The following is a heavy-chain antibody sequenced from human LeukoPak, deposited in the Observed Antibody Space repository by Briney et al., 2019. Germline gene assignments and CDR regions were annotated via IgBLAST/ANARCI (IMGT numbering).Heavy chain of an antibody. V-gene: IGHV1-46*01. CDR1: GYTFTSYY. J-gene: IGHJ4*02. D-gene: IGHD6-13*01. Sequence: ASVKVSCKASGYTFTSYYMRWVRQAPGQGLEWMGIINPSGGSTSYAQKFQGRVTMTRDTSTSTVYMELSSLRSEDTAVYYCARVRGSSWPTYYFDYWGQGTLVTVSS. CDR2: INPSGGST. CDR3: ARVRGSSWPTYYFDY.